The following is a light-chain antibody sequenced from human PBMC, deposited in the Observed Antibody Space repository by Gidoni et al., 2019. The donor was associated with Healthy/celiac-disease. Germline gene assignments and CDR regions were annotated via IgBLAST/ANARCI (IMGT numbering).Light chain of an antibody. CDR2: DVS. J-gene: IGLJ3*02. V-gene: IGLV2-14*03. CDR1: SSDVGGYNY. CDR3: SSYTSSSTLWV. Sequence: QAALTQPASGSGSPGQSITISCTGTSSDVGGYNYVSWYQHHPGKAPKLMIYDVSNRPSGVSNRFSGSKSGNTASLTISGLQAEDEADYYCSSYTSSSTLWVFGGGTKLTVL.